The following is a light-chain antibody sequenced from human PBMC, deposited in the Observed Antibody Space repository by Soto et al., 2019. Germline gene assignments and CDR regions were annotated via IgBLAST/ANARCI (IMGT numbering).Light chain of an antibody. CDR3: QQYHQWPPLT. CDR2: GAS. J-gene: IGKJ4*01. V-gene: IGKV3-15*01. Sequence: ETMMTQSPATLSVSPGERATLSCRASQSVGSLLAWYQQKPGQSPRHLIYGASTRATCIPDRFRESGSGTELTLTISNLQSEDFAVSSCQQYHQWPPLTFGGGTQVEIK. CDR1: QSVGSL.